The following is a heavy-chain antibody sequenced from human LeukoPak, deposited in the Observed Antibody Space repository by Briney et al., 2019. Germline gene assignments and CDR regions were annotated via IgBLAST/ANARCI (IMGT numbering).Heavy chain of an antibody. CDR2: INHSGRT. D-gene: IGHD3-22*01. V-gene: IGHV4-34*01. J-gene: IGHJ4*02. CDR1: GGSFSGYY. Sequence: LETLSLTCAVYGGSFSGYYWSWVRQPPGKGLEWIGEINHSGRTNYNPSLKSRVTISADMSKNQFSLKLRSVTAADTAVYYCARGGNYYDSTRPFDYWGQGTLVTVSS. CDR3: ARGGNYYDSTRPFDY.